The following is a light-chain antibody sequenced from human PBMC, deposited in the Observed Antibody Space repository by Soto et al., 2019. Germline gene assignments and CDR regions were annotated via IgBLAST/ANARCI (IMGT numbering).Light chain of an antibody. CDR1: QSITNR. J-gene: IGKJ5*01. V-gene: IGKV1-5*01. CDR2: DAS. Sequence: DIQMTASPSTLSASLGARVAITCRASQSITNRLAWYQQKPGKAPQALIYDASSLKSGVPSRFSGSGSGTEFTLTISSLQPEDFATYYCQQLNSYPSTFGQGTRLEI. CDR3: QQLNSYPST.